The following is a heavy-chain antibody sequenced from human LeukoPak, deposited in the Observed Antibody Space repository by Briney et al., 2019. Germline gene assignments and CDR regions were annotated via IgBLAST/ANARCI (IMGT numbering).Heavy chain of an antibody. CDR2: ISSSSSYI. CDR1: GFTFSSYS. J-gene: IGHJ4*02. V-gene: IGHV3-21*01. D-gene: IGHD3-16*01. CDR3: ARDRDGGFDY. Sequence: GGSLRLSCAASGFTFSSYSMNWVRQAPGKGLEWVSSISSSSSYIYYADSVKGRFTISRDNAKNSLYLQMNSLRAEDAAVYYCARDRDGGFDYWGQGTLVTVSS.